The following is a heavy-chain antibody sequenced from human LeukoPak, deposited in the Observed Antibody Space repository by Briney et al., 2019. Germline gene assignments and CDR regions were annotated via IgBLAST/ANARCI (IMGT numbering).Heavy chain of an antibody. D-gene: IGHD4-17*01. CDR3: ARSGVVDYGDYGDDFYYFDY. Sequence: PSETLSLTCTVSGGSISSYYWSWIRQPPGKGLEWIGYIYYSGSTNYNPSLKSRVTISVDTSKNQFSLKLSSVTAADTAVYYCARSGVVDYGDYGDDFYYFDYWGQGTLVTISS. J-gene: IGHJ4*02. CDR2: IYYSGST. V-gene: IGHV4-59*12. CDR1: GGSISSYY.